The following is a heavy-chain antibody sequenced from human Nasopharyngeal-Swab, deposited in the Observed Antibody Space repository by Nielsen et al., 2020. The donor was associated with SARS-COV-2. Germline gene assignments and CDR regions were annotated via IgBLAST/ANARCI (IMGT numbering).Heavy chain of an antibody. Sequence: SETLSLTCTVSGGSISSGGYYWSWIRQHPGKGLEWIGYIYSSGSTNYNPSLKSRVTISVDTSKNQFSLKLTSVTAADTAVYYCARGPHRRITIFGVVIESYYYGMDVWGQGTTVTVSS. CDR1: GGSISSGGYY. CDR3: ARGPHRRITIFGVVIESYYYGMDV. J-gene: IGHJ6*02. D-gene: IGHD3-3*01. V-gene: IGHV4-31*03. CDR2: IYSSGST.